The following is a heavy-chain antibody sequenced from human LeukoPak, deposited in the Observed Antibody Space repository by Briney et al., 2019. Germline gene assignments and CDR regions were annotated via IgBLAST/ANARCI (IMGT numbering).Heavy chain of an antibody. V-gene: IGHV1-18*04. CDR1: GYTFTDYY. J-gene: IGHJ6*02. D-gene: IGHD1-26*01. Sequence: ASVKVSCKASGYTFTDYYVHWVRQAPGQGLEWMGWISAYNGNTNYAQKLQGRVTMTTDTSTSTAYMELRSLRSDDTAVYYCARDQVGGSGSYPLDYYYGMDVWGQGTTVTVSS. CDR2: ISAYNGNT. CDR3: ARDQVGGSGSYPLDYYYGMDV.